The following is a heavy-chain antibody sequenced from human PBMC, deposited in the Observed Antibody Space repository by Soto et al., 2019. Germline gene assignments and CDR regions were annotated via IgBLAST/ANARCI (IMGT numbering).Heavy chain of an antibody. CDR2: IKQDGSER. J-gene: IGHJ5*02. D-gene: IGHD6-19*01. CDR1: GFTFSSYP. Sequence: EVQLVESGGGLVQPGGSLRLSCAASGFTFSSYPMSWVRQVPGTGLEWVANIKQDGSERYYVDSVKGRFTISRDNANNSLYLQMNSLRAEDTAVYYCATRAWLEAWGQGTLVTVSS. V-gene: IGHV3-7*01. CDR3: ATRAWLEA.